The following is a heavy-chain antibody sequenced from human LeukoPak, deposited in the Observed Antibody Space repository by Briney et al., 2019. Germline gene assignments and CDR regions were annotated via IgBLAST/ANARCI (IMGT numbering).Heavy chain of an antibody. CDR2: ISGRSSHI. Sequence: GGSLRLSCTASGFTFSDCDMNWVRQAPGKGLEWVSSISGRSSHIYYGDSVKGGFSISRDNAQNLVFLQMNSLRVEDTGVYYCVRAFPPLRTAAAGDFWGQGALVTVSS. D-gene: IGHD6-13*01. CDR3: VRAFPPLRTAAAGDF. CDR1: GFTFSDCD. J-gene: IGHJ4*02. V-gene: IGHV3-21*06.